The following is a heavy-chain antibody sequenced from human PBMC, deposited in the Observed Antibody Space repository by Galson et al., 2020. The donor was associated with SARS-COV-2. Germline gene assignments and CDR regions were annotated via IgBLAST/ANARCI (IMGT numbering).Heavy chain of an antibody. CDR1: GLTSFGDYW. CDR3: VSGMYCSGGSCYG. V-gene: IGHV3-74*01. CDR2: IDNDGTTT. J-gene: IGHJ4*02. D-gene: IGHD2-15*01. Sequence: GGSLRLSCAAYGLTSFGDYWMHWIRQVPGKGLVWVALIDNDGTTTSTAESVKGRFTISRDNAKNTLYLKMNSLRADDTAVYYCVSGMYCSGGSCYGWGQGTLVTVSS.